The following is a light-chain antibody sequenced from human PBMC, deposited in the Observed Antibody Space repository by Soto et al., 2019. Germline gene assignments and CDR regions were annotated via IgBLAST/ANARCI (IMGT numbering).Light chain of an antibody. V-gene: IGKV1-39*01. J-gene: IGKJ1*01. CDR2: GAS. CDR3: QQTYSGPQT. CDR1: QSISNS. Sequence: DIQMTQSPSSLSASIGDRITIACRASQSISNSVNWYQQNPGKAPKFLIYGASSLQSGVPSRFSGTGSGTDFTLTISSLQPEDFATYYCQQTYSGPQTFGQGTKVEIK.